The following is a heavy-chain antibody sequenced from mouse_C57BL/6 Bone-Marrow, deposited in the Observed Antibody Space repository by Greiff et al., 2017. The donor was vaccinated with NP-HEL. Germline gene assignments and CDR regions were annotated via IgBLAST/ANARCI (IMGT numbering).Heavy chain of an antibody. Sequence: QVQLQQPGAELVRPGTSVKLSCKASGYTFTSYWMHWVKQRPGQGLEWIGVIDPSDSYTNYNQKFKGKATLTVDTSSSTAYMPPSSLTSEDSAVYYCARWGGMVTDGGDGYFDYWGQGTTLTVSA. CDR1: GYTFTSYW. J-gene: IGHJ2*01. CDR2: IDPSDSYT. V-gene: IGHV1-59*01. D-gene: IGHD2-2*01. CDR3: ARWGGMVTDGGDGYFDY.